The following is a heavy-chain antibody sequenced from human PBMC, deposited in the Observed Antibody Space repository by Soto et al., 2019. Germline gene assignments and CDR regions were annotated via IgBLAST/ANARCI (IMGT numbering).Heavy chain of an antibody. J-gene: IGHJ4*02. CDR1: GGSISSGVYH. CDR2: TYTSGST. D-gene: IGHD4-17*01. CDR3: AREGGYGDHRGI. V-gene: IGHV4-30-4*01. Sequence: PSETLSLTCSVSGGSISSGVYHWSWIRQPPGKGLEWIGYTYTSGSTYYKPSLKSRVSTSIDASKNHCSLRLSSVTAADTAVYYCAREGGYGDHRGIWGQGALVTVSS.